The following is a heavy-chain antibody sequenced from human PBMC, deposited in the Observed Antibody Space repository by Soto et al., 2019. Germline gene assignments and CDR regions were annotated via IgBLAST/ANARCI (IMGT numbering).Heavy chain of an antibody. CDR3: ARLPLVYYDFWSGYLPAYYFDY. CDR2: INHSGST. V-gene: IGHV4-34*01. Sequence: QVQLQQWGAGLLKPSETLSLTCAVYGGSFSGYYWSWIRQPPGKGLEWIGEINHSGSTNYNPSLKSRVTISVDTSKNQFSLKLSSVTAADTAVYYCARLPLVYYDFWSGYLPAYYFDYWGQGTLVTVSS. CDR1: GGSFSGYY. J-gene: IGHJ4*02. D-gene: IGHD3-3*01.